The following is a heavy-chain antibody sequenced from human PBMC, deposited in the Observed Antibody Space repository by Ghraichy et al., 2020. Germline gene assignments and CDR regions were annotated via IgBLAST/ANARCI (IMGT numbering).Heavy chain of an antibody. J-gene: IGHJ4*02. CDR3: AGDYRDRLV. CDR2: IYYSGST. V-gene: IGHV4-59*01. Sequence: SKTLSLTCTVSGTSINNYFWSWIRQTPGKGLEWIGYIYYSGSTNSNPSLKSRVTISIDTSKNQISLKLSSMTAADTAVYYCAGDYRDRLVWGQGTLVTVSS. CDR1: GTSINNYF. D-gene: IGHD4-17*01.